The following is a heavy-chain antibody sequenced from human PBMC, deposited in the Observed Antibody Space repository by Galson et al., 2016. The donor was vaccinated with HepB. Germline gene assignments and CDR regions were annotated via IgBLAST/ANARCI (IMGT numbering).Heavy chain of an antibody. CDR3: ARSSSGWFGYGMDV. CDR1: GYSFTNYG. CDR2: ISAYNGNT. D-gene: IGHD6-19*01. V-gene: IGHV1-18*01. Sequence: SVKVSCKASGYSFTNYGVTWVRQAPGQGLEWVAWISAYNGNTNYAPKLQGRVTMTTDTSVATAYMELRSLRSDDTAVYYCARSSSGWFGYGMDVWGQGTTVTVSS. J-gene: IGHJ6*02.